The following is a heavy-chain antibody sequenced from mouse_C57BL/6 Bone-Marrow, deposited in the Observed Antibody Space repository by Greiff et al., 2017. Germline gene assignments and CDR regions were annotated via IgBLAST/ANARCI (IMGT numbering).Heavy chain of an antibody. D-gene: IGHD2-2*01. V-gene: IGHV1-72*01. CDR1: GYTFTSYW. J-gene: IGHJ3*01. CDR2: IDPNRGGT. Sequence: VQLQQPGAELVKPGASVKLSCKASGYTFTSYWMHWVKQRPGRGLEWIGRIDPNRGGTKYNEKFKSKATLTVDKPSSTAYMRLSSLTSEDSAVYYCARSGLRRDAWFAYWGQGTLVTVSA. CDR3: ARSGLRRDAWFAY.